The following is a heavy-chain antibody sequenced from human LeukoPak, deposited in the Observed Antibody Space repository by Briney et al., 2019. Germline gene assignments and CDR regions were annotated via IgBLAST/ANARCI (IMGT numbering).Heavy chain of an antibody. V-gene: IGHV3-74*01. Sequence: PGGSLKLSCAASGNYWMHWVRQAPGKGLVWVSHINSDGSWTSYADSVKGRFTISKDNAKNTLYLQMNSLRAEDTAVYYCAKSNPPMVVTTPYFDYWGQGTLVTVSS. CDR2: INSDGSWT. J-gene: IGHJ4*02. D-gene: IGHD2-21*02. CDR1: GNYW. CDR3: AKSNPPMVVTTPYFDY.